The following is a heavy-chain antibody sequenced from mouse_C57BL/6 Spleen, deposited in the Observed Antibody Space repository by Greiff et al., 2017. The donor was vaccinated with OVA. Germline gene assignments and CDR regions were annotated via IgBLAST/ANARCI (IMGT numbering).Heavy chain of an antibody. J-gene: IGHJ2*01. CDR2: ISSGSSTI. Sequence: EVQGVESGGGLVKPGGSLKLSCAASGFTFSDYGMHWVRQAPEKGLEWVAYISSGSSTIYYADTVKGRFTISRDNAKNTLFLQMTSLRSEDTAMYYCARYYYGSSYVYFDYWGQGTTLTVSS. CDR1: GFTFSDYG. V-gene: IGHV5-17*01. CDR3: ARYYYGSSYVYFDY. D-gene: IGHD1-1*01.